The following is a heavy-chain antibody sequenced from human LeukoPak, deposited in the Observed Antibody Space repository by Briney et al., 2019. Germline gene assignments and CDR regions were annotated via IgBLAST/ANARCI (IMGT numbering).Heavy chain of an antibody. CDR2: IFYSGNT. V-gene: IGHV4-59*08. CDR3: ARRPKMSGSDGDTWLDP. D-gene: IGHD3-3*01. Sequence: PSETLSLTCTVSGDSISSYNWNWIRQSPGKGLEWIGYIFYSGNTNYNPSLKSRVTISLDTSKSQFSLKLSSVTAADAAVYYCARRPKMSGSDGDTWLDPWGQGKLVTVSS. J-gene: IGHJ5*02. CDR1: GDSISSYN.